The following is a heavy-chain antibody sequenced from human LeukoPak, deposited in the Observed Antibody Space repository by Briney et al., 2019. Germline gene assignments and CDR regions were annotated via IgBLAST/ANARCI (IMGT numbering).Heavy chain of an antibody. Sequence: SETLSLTCAVYGGSFSGYYWSWIRQPPGKGLEWIGEINHSGSTNYNPSLKSRVTISVDTSKNQFSLKLSSVTAADTAVYYCASSGSGFGEFYYYYGMDVWGQGTTVTVSS. CDR2: INHSGST. J-gene: IGHJ6*02. D-gene: IGHD3-10*01. CDR3: ASSGSGFGEFYYYYGMDV. V-gene: IGHV4-34*01. CDR1: GGSFSGYY.